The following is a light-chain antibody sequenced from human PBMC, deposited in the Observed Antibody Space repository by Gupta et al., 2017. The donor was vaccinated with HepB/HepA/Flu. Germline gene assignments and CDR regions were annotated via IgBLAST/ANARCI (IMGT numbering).Light chain of an antibody. CDR2: NAR. CDR3: LLGYGGAWV. J-gene: IGLJ3*02. CDR1: TGAVTNGFY. Sequence: QTVVPQEPSLTVSPRGPVPLTCSFNTGAVTNGFYASGCQQKPGQARRELIYNARSRHSRTPARFSGCVSGGKAALTLADVQPEDEDDYYCLLGYGGAWVFGGGTRLTVL. V-gene: IGLV7-43*01.